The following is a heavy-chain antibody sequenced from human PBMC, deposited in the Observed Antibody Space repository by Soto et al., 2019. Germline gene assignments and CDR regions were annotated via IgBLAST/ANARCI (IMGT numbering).Heavy chain of an antibody. CDR1: GDSISSYY. CDR3: ARRDGSCLDY. D-gene: IGHD2-15*01. V-gene: IGHV4-59*08. J-gene: IGHJ4*02. Sequence: PSETLSLTCTVSGDSISSYYWNWIRQPPGKGPEWTGYIYYSGSTNYNPSLKSRVTISVDTSKNQFSLKLSSVTAADTAVYYCARRDGSCLDYWGQGTLVTVSS. CDR2: IYYSGST.